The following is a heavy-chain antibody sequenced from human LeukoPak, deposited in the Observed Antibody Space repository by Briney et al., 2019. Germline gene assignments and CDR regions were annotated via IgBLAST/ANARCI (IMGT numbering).Heavy chain of an antibody. J-gene: IGHJ4*02. D-gene: IGHD2-15*01. Sequence: GGSLRLSCAASGFTFSSYSMNWVRQAPGMGPEWVSSISSSSNYIYYADSVKGRFTISRDNAKNSLSLQMNSLRAEDTAVYYCARDPATLDYWGQGTLVTVSS. CDR3: ARDPATLDY. CDR1: GFTFSSYS. V-gene: IGHV3-21*01. CDR2: ISSSSNYI.